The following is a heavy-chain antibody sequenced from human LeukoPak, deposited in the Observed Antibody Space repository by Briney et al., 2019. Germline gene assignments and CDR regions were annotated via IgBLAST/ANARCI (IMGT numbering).Heavy chain of an antibody. CDR1: GYTFTGYY. V-gene: IGHV1-2*02. J-gene: IGHJ5*02. Sequence: GASVTVSFKASGYTFTGYYMHWVRQAPGQGLEWMGWINPNSGGTNYAQKFQGRVTMTRDTSISTAYMELSRLRSDDTAVYYCARPVFGIAAAGHPNWFDPWGQGTLVTVSS. CDR2: INPNSGGT. D-gene: IGHD6-13*01. CDR3: ARPVFGIAAAGHPNWFDP.